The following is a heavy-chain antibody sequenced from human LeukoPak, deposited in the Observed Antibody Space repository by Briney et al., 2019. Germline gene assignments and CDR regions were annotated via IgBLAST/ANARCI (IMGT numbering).Heavy chain of an antibody. V-gene: IGHV3-11*06. J-gene: IGHJ4*02. CDR3: TREPRLADY. Sequence: GGSLRLSCVASGFTFSDHYMSWVRQAPGKGREWVSYISGSSTSTNYADSVKGRFTISRDNAKNSLYLQMNSLRAEDTAIYYCTREPRLADYWGPGTLDTVSS. CDR1: GFTFSDHY. D-gene: IGHD6-6*01. CDR2: ISGSSTST.